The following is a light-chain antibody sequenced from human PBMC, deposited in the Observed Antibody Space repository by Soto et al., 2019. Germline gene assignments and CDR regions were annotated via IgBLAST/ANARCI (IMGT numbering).Light chain of an antibody. J-gene: IGLJ1*01. CDR1: SSDVGSYNL. CDR2: EGS. V-gene: IGLV2-23*01. Sequence: QSVLTQPASVSGSPGQSITISCTGTSSDVGSYNLVSWYQQHPGKAPKLMIYEGSKRPSGVSNRFSGSKSGNMASLTISGLQAEDEADYYCCSYAGSSTYVFGTGT. CDR3: CSYAGSSTYV.